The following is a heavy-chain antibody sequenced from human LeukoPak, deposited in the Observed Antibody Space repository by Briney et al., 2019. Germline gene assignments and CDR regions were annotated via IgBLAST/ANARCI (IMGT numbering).Heavy chain of an antibody. CDR3: AKDPQGIAAAKGPRPYRNWFDP. Sequence: PGGSLRLSCAASGFTFSSCAMSWVRQAPGKGLEWVSAISGSGGSTYYADSVKGRFTISRDNSKNTLYLQMNSLRAEDTAVYYCAKDPQGIAAAKGPRPYRNWFDPWGQGTLVTVSS. J-gene: IGHJ5*02. V-gene: IGHV3-23*01. CDR2: ISGSGGST. D-gene: IGHD6-13*01. CDR1: GFTFSSCA.